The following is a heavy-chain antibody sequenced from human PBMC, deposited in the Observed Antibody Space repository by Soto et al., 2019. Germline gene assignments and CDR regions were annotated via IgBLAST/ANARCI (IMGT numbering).Heavy chain of an antibody. J-gene: IGHJ6*02. CDR3: ARVPDPTIGSGSYSDHYGMDV. CDR2: INPNSGGT. D-gene: IGHD3-10*01. CDR1: GYTFTGYY. V-gene: IGHV1-2*04. Sequence: GPSVKVSCKASGYTFTGYYMHWVRQAPGQGLEWMGWINPNSGGTNYAQKFQGWVTMTRDTSISTAYMELSRLRSDDTAVYYCARVPDPTIGSGSYSDHYGMDVWGQGTTVTVSS.